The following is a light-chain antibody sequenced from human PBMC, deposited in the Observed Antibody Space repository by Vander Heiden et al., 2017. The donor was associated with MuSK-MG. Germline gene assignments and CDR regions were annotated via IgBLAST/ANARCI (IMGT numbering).Light chain of an antibody. CDR3: QSFDSSLSGSI. V-gene: IGLV1-40*01. J-gene: IGLJ2*01. Sequence: QSVPPQPPSVSGAPGQRVTISCTGSNSNIRAPYDVHWYQQLPGTAPKLLVYGDTDRPSGVPDRFSGSKSGTSASLAITGLQAEDEAHYYCQSFDSSLSGSIFGGGTKVTVL. CDR1: NSNIRAPYD. CDR2: GDT.